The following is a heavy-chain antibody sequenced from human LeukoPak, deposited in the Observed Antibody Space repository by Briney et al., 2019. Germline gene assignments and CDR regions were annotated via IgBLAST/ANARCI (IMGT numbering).Heavy chain of an antibody. CDR1: GFTFDDYA. V-gene: IGHV3-15*01. CDR2: IKSKTDGGTT. CDR3: TTAVVVTATAFDI. J-gene: IGHJ3*02. D-gene: IGHD2-21*02. Sequence: GGSLRLSCAASGFTFDDYAMHWVRQAPGKGLEWVGRIKSKTDGGTTDYAATVKGRFTISRDDSKNTLYLQMNSLKTEDTAVYYCTTAVVVTATAFDIWGQGTMVTVSS.